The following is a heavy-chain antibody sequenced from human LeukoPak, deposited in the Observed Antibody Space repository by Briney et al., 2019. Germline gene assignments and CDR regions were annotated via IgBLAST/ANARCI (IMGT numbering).Heavy chain of an antibody. D-gene: IGHD5-24*01. CDR2: IKQDGSEK. Sequence: GGSLRLSCAASGFTFSRYWMSWVRQAPGKGLEWVASIKQDGSEKYYVDSVKGRFTVSRDNARNSVYVQMNRLRVEDTGIYYCTKDADLGATISGAFDIWGQGRKVTVSS. V-gene: IGHV3-7*01. CDR1: GFTFSRYW. J-gene: IGHJ3*02. CDR3: TKDADLGATISGAFDI.